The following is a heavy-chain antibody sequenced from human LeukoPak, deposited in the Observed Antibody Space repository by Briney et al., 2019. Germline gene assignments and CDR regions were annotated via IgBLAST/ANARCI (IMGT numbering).Heavy chain of an antibody. CDR3: ARVQGNNWNDDYFDY. CDR2: INPLSGGT. D-gene: IGHD1-1*01. Sequence: GASVKVSCKASGYTFTSYYMHWVRQAPGQGLEWMGWINPLSGGTNYTQNFQGRVTMTRDTSISTAYMELRRLDSDDTAVYYCARVQGNNWNDDYFDYWGQGTLVTVSS. J-gene: IGHJ4*02. CDR1: GYTFTSYY. V-gene: IGHV1-2*02.